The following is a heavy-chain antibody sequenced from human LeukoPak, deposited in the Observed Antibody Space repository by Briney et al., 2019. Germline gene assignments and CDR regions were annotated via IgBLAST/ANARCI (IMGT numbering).Heavy chain of an antibody. CDR1: GGSVRSERYF. J-gene: IGHJ4*02. CDR3: AREYYAHDY. Sequence: SETLSLTCTVSGGSVRSERYFWGWIRQPPGKGLEWIGSIHDSGDTYYNPSLKSRVTISVDTSKNQFSLKLSSVTAADTAVYYCAREYYAHDYWGQGTLVTVSS. V-gene: IGHV4-39*07. CDR2: IHDSGDT. D-gene: IGHD2-2*01.